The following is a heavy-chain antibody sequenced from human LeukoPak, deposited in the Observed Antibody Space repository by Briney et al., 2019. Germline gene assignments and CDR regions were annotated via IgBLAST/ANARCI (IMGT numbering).Heavy chain of an antibody. D-gene: IGHD5-24*01. CDR3: ARDGIRRDGYNFVDY. CDR2: INPNSGGT. Sequence: ASVKVSCKASGYTFTRYYMHWVRQAPGQGLEWMGWINPNSGGTNYAQKFQGRVTMTRDTSISTAYMELRSLRSDDTAVYYCARDGIRRDGYNFVDYWGQGTLVTVSS. CDR1: GYTFTRYY. J-gene: IGHJ4*02. V-gene: IGHV1-2*02.